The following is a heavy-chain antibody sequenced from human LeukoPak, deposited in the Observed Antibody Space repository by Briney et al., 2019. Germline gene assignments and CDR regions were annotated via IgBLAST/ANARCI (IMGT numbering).Heavy chain of an antibody. CDR3: ARGRFTNTRTVYYDFWSAPDY. CDR2: MNPNSGNT. J-gene: IGHJ4*02. V-gene: IGHV1-8*03. Sequence: ASVKVSCKASGYTFTSYDINWVRQATGQGLEWMGWMNPNSGNTGYAQKFQGRVTITRNTSISTAYMELSSLRSEDTAVYYCARGRFTNTRTVYYDFWSAPDYWGQGTLVTVSS. CDR1: GYTFTSYD. D-gene: IGHD3-3*01.